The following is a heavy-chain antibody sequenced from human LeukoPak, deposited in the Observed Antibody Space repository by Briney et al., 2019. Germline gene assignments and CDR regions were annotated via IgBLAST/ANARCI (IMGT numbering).Heavy chain of an antibody. CDR1: GFTFSSYG. J-gene: IGHJ4*02. CDR2: ISYDGSNK. CDR3: AKESRVATFDY. V-gene: IGHV3-30*18. D-gene: IGHD5-12*01. Sequence: PGGSLRLSCAASGFTFSSYGMHWVRQAPGKGLEWVAVISYDGSNKYYADSVKGRLTISRDNSKNTLYLQMNSLRAEDTAVYYCAKESRVATFDYWGQGTLVTVSS.